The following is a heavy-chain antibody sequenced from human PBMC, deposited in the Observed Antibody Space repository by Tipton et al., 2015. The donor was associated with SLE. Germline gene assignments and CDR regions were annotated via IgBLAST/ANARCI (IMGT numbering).Heavy chain of an antibody. CDR1: GLTFSTYA. CDR2: ISYDGNKK. Sequence: SLRLSCAASGLTFSTYAMHWVRQAPGKGLQWVAVISYDGNKKYHADSVKGRFTISRDNSKNTLYLQMNSLRAEDTAVYYCASQLLFFFYGMDVWGQGTTVTVSS. V-gene: IGHV3-30*01. D-gene: IGHD3-10*01. J-gene: IGHJ6*02. CDR3: ASQLLFFFYGMDV.